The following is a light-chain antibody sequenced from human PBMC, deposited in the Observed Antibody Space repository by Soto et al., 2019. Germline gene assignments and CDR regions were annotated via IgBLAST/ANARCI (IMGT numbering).Light chain of an antibody. CDR2: GAS. V-gene: IGKV3-20*01. CDR1: QSVSSTY. CDR3: QQYGSARALT. Sequence: EIVLTQSPGTLSLSVGERATLSCRASQSVSSTYLAWYQQKPGQAPRLLIYGASSRATGIPDRFSGSGSGTDFTLTVSRLEPEDFAVYYCQQYGSARALTFGGGTKVEIK. J-gene: IGKJ4*01.